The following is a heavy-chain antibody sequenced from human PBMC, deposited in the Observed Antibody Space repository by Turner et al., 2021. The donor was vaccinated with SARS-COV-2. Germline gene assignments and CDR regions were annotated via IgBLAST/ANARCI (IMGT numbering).Heavy chain of an antibody. CDR3: ARGHRRFGYYYGLDV. V-gene: IGHV3-23*01. CDR2: FSGSGGST. Sequence: EVQLLESGGGLVQPGGSLRLSCAASGFTFSSYAMSWVRQAPGKGLEWVSAFSGSGGSTYYADSVKGRFTISRDNAKNSLYLQMNSLRLEDTAVYYCARGHRRFGYYYGLDVWGQGTTVSVSS. CDR1: GFTFSSYA. D-gene: IGHD3-10*01. J-gene: IGHJ6*02.